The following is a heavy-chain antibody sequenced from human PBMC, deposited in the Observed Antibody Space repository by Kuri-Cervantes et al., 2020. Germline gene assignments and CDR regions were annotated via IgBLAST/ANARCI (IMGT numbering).Heavy chain of an antibody. CDR1: GYTFTSYA. CDR3: ARAAGRYYDILTGYYARYFDY. V-gene: IGHV1-3*01. D-gene: IGHD3-9*01. Sequence: ASVKVSCKASGYTFTSYAMHWVRQAPGQRLEWMGWMNPNSGNTGYAQKFQGRVTMTTDTSTSTAYMELRSLRSDDTAVYYCARAAGRYYDILTGYYARYFDYWGQGTLVTVSS. CDR2: MNPNSGNT. J-gene: IGHJ4*02.